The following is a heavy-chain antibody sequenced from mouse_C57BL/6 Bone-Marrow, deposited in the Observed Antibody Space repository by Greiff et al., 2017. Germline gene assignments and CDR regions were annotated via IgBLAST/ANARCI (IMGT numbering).Heavy chain of an antibody. J-gene: IGHJ3*01. CDR3: ARVTGTFWFAD. V-gene: IGHV5-16*01. Sequence: EVQRVESEGGLVQPGSSMKLSCTASGFTFSDYYMAWVRQVPEKGLEWVANINYDGSSTYYLDSLKSRFIISRDNAKNILYLQMSSLKSEDTATYYCARVTGTFWFADWGKGTLVTVSA. CDR1: GFTFSDYY. D-gene: IGHD4-1*01. CDR2: INYDGSST.